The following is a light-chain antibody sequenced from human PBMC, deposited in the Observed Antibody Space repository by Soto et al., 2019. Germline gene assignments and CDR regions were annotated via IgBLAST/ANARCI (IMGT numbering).Light chain of an antibody. Sequence: QSVLTQPPSASGSPGQSVTISCTGSSSDIGGYDFVSWYQQRPGKVPKLLIYEVTKRPSGVPDRFSGSKSGNTASLTVSGLQADDEADYYCCSHAGSKNYYLFGPGTKVTVL. J-gene: IGLJ1*01. CDR2: EVT. CDR1: SSDIGGYDF. V-gene: IGLV2-8*01. CDR3: CSHAGSKNYYL.